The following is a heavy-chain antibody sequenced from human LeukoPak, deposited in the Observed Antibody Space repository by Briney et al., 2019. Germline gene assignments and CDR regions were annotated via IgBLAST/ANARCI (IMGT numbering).Heavy chain of an antibody. CDR3: AKTRSMLVRGVMDY. J-gene: IGHJ4*02. D-gene: IGHD3-10*01. CDR1: GFTFSSYA. Sequence: GGSLGLSCAASGFTFSSYAMTWVRQAPGKGLEWVSGISGSDGTTYYTDSVKGRFTISRDNSKNTLYLQMNSLRAEDTAVYYCAKTRSMLVRGVMDYWGQGTLVTVSS. V-gene: IGHV3-23*01. CDR2: ISGSDGTT.